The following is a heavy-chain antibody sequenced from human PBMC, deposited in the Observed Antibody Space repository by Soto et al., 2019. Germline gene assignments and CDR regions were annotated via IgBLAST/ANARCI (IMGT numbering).Heavy chain of an antibody. Sequence: PGGSLRLSCAASGFTFSTYAMSWVRQAPGKGLEWVSSISGTGGGTNYADSLKGRFTVSRDNSKNTLYLQMNTLRAEDTATYYCAKGARGTSNSNDYWGQGTLVTVSS. V-gene: IGHV3-23*01. D-gene: IGHD2-2*01. J-gene: IGHJ4*02. CDR2: ISGTGGGT. CDR1: GFTFSTYA. CDR3: AKGARGTSNSNDY.